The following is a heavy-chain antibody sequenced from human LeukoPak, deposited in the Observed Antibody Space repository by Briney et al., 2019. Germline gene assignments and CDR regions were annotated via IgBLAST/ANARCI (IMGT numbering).Heavy chain of an antibody. V-gene: IGHV3-23*01. Sequence: GGSLRLSCAASGFTFSSYAMSWVRQAPGKGLEWVSAISGSGGSTYYADSVKGRFTISRDNSKNTLYLQMNSPRAEDTAVYYCVAAGNCYYYMDVWGKGTTVTVSS. CDR2: ISGSGGST. CDR3: VAAGNCYYYMDV. J-gene: IGHJ6*03. CDR1: GFTFSSYA. D-gene: IGHD6-25*01.